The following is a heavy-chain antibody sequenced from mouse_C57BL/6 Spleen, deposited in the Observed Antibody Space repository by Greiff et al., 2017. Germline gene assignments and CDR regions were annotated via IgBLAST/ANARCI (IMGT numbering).Heavy chain of an antibody. CDR3: ARYYGSSSYWYFDV. CDR1: GYTFTSYW. CDR2: IDPSDSYT. Sequence: QVQLQQPGAELVKPGASVKLSCKASGYTFTSYWMQWVKQRPGQGLEWIGEIDPSDSYTNYNQKFKGKATLTVDTSSSTAYMQLSSLTSEDSAVYYCARYYGSSSYWYFDVWGTGTTVTVSS. J-gene: IGHJ1*03. D-gene: IGHD1-1*01. V-gene: IGHV1-50*01.